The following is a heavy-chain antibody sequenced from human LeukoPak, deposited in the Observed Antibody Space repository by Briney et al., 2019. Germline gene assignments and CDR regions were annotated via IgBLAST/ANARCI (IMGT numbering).Heavy chain of an antibody. CDR2: TYYRSKWYN. CDR3: AKEGAISNFDILVGYTLDD. Sequence: SQTLSLTCAISGDSVSSVNSAWNWIRQSPSRGLEWLGRTYYRSKWYNDYAVSVKSRIIINPDTSKNQFSMHLSSVTPDDTAIYYCAKEGAISNFDILVGYTLDDWGQGTLVIVSS. CDR1: GDSVSSVNSA. J-gene: IGHJ4*02. V-gene: IGHV6-1*01. D-gene: IGHD3-9*01.